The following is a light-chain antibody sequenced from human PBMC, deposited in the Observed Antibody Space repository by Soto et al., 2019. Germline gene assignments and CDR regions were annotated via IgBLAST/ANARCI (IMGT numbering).Light chain of an antibody. CDR3: FSYANSFTSV. CDR1: SSDVGSYNL. Sequence: QSALTQPASVSGSPGQSITISCTGTSSDVGSYNLVSWYQHHPGKAPKLMIYEGSKRPSGVSNRFSGSKSGNTASLTISGLQAEDEADYYCFSYANSFTSVFGGGTKLTVL. V-gene: IGLV2-23*01. J-gene: IGLJ3*02. CDR2: EGS.